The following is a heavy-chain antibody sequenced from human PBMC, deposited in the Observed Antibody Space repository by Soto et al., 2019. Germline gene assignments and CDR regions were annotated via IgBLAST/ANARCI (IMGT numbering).Heavy chain of an antibody. CDR1: GASISNKY. J-gene: IGHJ4*02. CDR2: IYNGERT. V-gene: IGHV4-59*01. CDR3: AQTTGWPGFDY. D-gene: IGHD6-19*01. Sequence: QVQLQESGPGLVKPSETTSLTCTASGASISNKYWNWIRQPPGKGLEWIGHIYNGERTNYNPSLKSRVTISVDTSKNQFSLKLGSVTAADTAVYYCAQTTGWPGFDYWGQGILVTVSS.